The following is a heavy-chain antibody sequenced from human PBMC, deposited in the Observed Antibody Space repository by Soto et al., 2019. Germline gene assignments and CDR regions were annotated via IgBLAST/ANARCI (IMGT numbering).Heavy chain of an antibody. D-gene: IGHD1-26*01. CDR1: GFAFSTKW. J-gene: IGHJ5*02. CDR3: ARIPYSDTDPCP. V-gene: IGHV3-74*01. CDR2: INIDGTTT. Sequence: GGSLRLSCAASGFAFSTKWMHWVRQGPGKGLVWVSRINIDGTTTDYADSVRGRFTISRDNAKNMLYLQMDSLRAEDTAVYYCARIPYSDTDPCPWGQRTLVPVS.